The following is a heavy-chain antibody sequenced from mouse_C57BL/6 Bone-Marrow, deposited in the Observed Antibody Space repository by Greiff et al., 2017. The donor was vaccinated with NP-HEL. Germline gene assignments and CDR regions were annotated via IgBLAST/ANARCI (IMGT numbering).Heavy chain of an antibody. CDR2: IYPRDGST. V-gene: IGHV1-85*01. J-gene: IGHJ3*01. CDR1: GYTFTSYD. Sequence: QVQLQQSGPELVKPGASVKLSCKASGYTFTSYDINWVKQRPGQGLEWIGWIYPRDGSTKYNEKFKGKATLTVDTSSSTAYMELHSLTSEDSAVYFCARGSYDYEFAYWGQGTLVTVSA. D-gene: IGHD2-4*01. CDR3: ARGSYDYEFAY.